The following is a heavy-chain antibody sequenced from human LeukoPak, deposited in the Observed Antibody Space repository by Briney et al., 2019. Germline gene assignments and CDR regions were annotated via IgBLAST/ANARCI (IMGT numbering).Heavy chain of an antibody. CDR3: ARDGFNSWGAFDV. V-gene: IGHV4-34*01. J-gene: IGHJ3*01. Sequence: SETLSLTCAVYGGSFSGYYWSWIRQPPGKGLEWIGEINHSGSTNYNPSLKSRVTISVDTSKNQFSLKLNSLTAADTAVYYCARDGFNSWGAFDVWGQGTMATVSS. CDR2: INHSGST. D-gene: IGHD5-24*01. CDR1: GGSFSGYY.